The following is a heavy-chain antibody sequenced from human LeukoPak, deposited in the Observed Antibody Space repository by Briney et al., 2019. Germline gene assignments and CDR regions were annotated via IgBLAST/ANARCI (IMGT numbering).Heavy chain of an antibody. D-gene: IGHD5-24*01. Sequence: SETLSLTCTVSGGSISSYYWSWIRQPPGKGLEWIGYIYYSGSTNYNPSLKSRVTISVDTSKNQFSLKPSSVTAADTAVYYCARAERWLQLIDYWGQGTLVTVSS. CDR2: IYYSGST. V-gene: IGHV4-59*01. J-gene: IGHJ4*02. CDR3: ARAERWLQLIDY. CDR1: GGSISSYY.